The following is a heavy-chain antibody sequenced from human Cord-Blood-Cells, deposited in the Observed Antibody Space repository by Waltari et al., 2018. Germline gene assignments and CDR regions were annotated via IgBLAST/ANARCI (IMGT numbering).Heavy chain of an antibody. D-gene: IGHD3-9*01. J-gene: IGHJ3*02. Sequence: QVQLVQSGAEVKKPGSSVKVSCKASGGTFSSYAISWVRQAPGQGLEWMGGIIPTFGTANYAQKFQGGVTVTADKSTSTAYMELSSLRSEDTAVYYCARGGSDILTGADAFDIWGQGTMVTVSS. CDR2: IIPTFGTA. V-gene: IGHV1-69*06. CDR3: ARGGSDILTGADAFDI. CDR1: GGTFSSYA.